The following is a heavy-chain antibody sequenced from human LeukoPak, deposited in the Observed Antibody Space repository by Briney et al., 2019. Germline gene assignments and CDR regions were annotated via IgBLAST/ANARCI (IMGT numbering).Heavy chain of an antibody. CDR1: GGSISSYY. V-gene: IGHV4-59*01. Sequence: PSETLSLTCTVSGGSISSYYWSWIRQPPGKGLEWIGYIYYSGSTNYNPSLKSRVTISVDTSKNQFSLKLSSVTAADTAVYYCASASLYSSSWYVDYWGQGTLVTVSS. CDR2: IYYSGST. J-gene: IGHJ4*02. CDR3: ASASLYSSSWYVDY. D-gene: IGHD6-13*01.